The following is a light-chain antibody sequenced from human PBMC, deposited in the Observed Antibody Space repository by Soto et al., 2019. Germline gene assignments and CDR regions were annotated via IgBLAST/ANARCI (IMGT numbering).Light chain of an antibody. Sequence: EIVMTQSPVTLSVSPGERATLSCRASQSVSSDLAWYHQKPGQAPRLLIYGASTRATGIPARFSGSGSGTEFTLTISSLQSEDFAVYYCQQYDNWPLTFGGGTKVDIK. J-gene: IGKJ4*01. V-gene: IGKV3-15*01. CDR2: GAS. CDR1: QSVSSD. CDR3: QQYDNWPLT.